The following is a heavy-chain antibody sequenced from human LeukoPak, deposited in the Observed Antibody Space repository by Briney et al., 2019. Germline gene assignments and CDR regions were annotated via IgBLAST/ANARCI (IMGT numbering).Heavy chain of an antibody. V-gene: IGHV1-46*01. J-gene: IGHJ1*01. CDR2: INPSGGST. Sequence: ASVKVSCKASGYTFTSYYMHWVRQAPGQRLEWMGIINPSGGSTSYAQKFQDRVSMTSETSTNTVYKELSSLRSDDTAVCYCARGPQNPFKIAVSPIWYFQHWGQGTLVTVSS. CDR1: GYTFTSYY. D-gene: IGHD6-19*01. CDR3: ARGPQNPFKIAVSPIWYFQH.